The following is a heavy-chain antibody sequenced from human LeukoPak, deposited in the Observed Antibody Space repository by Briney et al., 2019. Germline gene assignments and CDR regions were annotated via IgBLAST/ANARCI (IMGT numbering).Heavy chain of an antibody. CDR3: ASRSGYYYGDDAFDI. CDR1: GGSISSYY. CDR2: IYYSGST. J-gene: IGHJ3*02. Sequence: PSETLSLTCTVSGGSISSYYWSWIRQPPGKGLEWIGYIYYSGSTNYNPSLKSRVTISVDTSKNQFSLKLSSVTAADTAVYYCASRSGYYYGDDAFDIWGQGTMVTVSS. V-gene: IGHV4-59*01. D-gene: IGHD3-22*01.